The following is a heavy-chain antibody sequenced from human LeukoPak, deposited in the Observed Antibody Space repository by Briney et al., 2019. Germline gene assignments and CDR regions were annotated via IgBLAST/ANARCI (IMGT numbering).Heavy chain of an antibody. Sequence: GESLKISCKGYGYSFTNSWIGWVRQMPGKGLEWMGTIYPGDSDTRYSPSFQGQVTISADKSISTAYLQWSSLKASDTAIYYCARHPSGTYSPFDYWGQGTLVTVSS. V-gene: IGHV5-51*01. CDR1: GYSFTNSW. CDR2: IYPGDSDT. J-gene: IGHJ4*02. D-gene: IGHD1-26*01. CDR3: ARHPSGTYSPFDY.